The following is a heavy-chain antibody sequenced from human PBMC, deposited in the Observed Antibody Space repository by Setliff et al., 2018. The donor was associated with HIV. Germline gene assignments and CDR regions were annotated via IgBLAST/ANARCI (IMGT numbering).Heavy chain of an antibody. J-gene: IGHJ5*02. CDR1: GGSFTGYY. D-gene: IGHD6-19*01. V-gene: IGHV4-34*01. Sequence: SETLSLTCAVYGGSFTGYYWSWIRQPPGKGLEWIGEIDHSGSTNYDPSLKSRVTITLDTSKTQFSLKLSSVTAADTAVYYCARPHSGRGGGAYFDPWGQGILVTVSS. CDR3: ARPHSGRGGGAYFDP. CDR2: IDHSGST.